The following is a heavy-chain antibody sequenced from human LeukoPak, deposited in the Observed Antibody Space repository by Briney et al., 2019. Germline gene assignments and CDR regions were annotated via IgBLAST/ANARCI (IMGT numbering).Heavy chain of an antibody. J-gene: IGHJ5*02. D-gene: IGHD4-23*01. CDR3: ARGTVSAVTNWFDP. CDR1: GYTFTGYY. Sequence: ASVKVSCKASGYTFTGYYMHWVRQAPGQGLEWMGRINPKSGGTNYAQKFQGRGTMTRDTSISTAYMELSRLRSDDTAVYYCARGTVSAVTNWFDPWGQGTLVTVSS. V-gene: IGHV1-2*06. CDR2: INPKSGGT.